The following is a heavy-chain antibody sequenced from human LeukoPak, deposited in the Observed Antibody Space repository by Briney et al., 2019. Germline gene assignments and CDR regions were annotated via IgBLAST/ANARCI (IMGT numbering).Heavy chain of an antibody. Sequence: GSLRLSCAASGFTFSDYYMSWIRQPPGKGLEWIGEINHSGSTNYNPSLKSRVTISVDTSKNQFSLKLSSVTAADTAVYYCARLRSLWFGELLPRNWFDPWGQGTLVTVSS. V-gene: IGHV4-34*01. CDR2: INHSGST. D-gene: IGHD3-10*01. CDR3: ARLRSLWFGELLPRNWFDP. CDR1: GFTFSDYY. J-gene: IGHJ5*02.